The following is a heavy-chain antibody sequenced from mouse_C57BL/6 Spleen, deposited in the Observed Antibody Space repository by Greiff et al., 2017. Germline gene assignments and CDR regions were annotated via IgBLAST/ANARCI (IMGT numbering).Heavy chain of an antibody. D-gene: IGHD2-4*01. CDR3: TTNDYDPYYFDY. CDR2: IDPENGDT. CDR1: GFNIKDDY. V-gene: IGHV14-4*01. J-gene: IGHJ2*01. Sequence: VQLQQSGAELVRPGASVKLSCTASGFNIKDDYMHWVKQRPEQGLEWIGWIDPENGDTEYASKFQGKATITADTSSNTAYLQLSSLTSEDTAVYYCTTNDYDPYYFDYWGQGTTLTVSS.